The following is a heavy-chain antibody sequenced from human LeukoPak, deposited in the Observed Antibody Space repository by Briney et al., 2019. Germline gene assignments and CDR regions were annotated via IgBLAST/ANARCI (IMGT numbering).Heavy chain of an antibody. CDR3: AKDYWNYEWYFDY. D-gene: IGHD1-7*01. V-gene: IGHV3-23*01. J-gene: IGHJ4*02. CDR2: ISGSGGST. CDR1: GFTFSSYA. Sequence: PGRSLRLSCAASGFTFSSYAMSWVRQAPGKGLEWVSAISGSGGSTYYADSVKGRFTISRDNSKNTLYLQMNSLRAEDTAVYYCAKDYWNYEWYFDYWGQGTLVTVSS.